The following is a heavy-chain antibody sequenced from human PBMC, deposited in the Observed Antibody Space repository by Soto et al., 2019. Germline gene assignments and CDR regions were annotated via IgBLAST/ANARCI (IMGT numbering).Heavy chain of an antibody. CDR3: ARDGRAAAGMVSYYFDY. Sequence: GGSLRLSCAASGFTFSSYGMHWVRQAPGKGLEWVAVIWYDGSNKYYADSVKGRFTISRDNSKNTLYLQMNSLRAEDTAVYYCARDGRAAAGMVSYYFDYWGQVPLVTVSS. V-gene: IGHV3-33*01. CDR1: GFTFSSYG. J-gene: IGHJ4*02. D-gene: IGHD6-13*01. CDR2: IWYDGSNK.